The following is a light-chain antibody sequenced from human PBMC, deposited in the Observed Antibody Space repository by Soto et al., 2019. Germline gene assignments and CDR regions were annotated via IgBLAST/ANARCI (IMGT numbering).Light chain of an antibody. CDR3: QPYGSSPPYT. V-gene: IGKV3-20*01. J-gene: IGKJ2*01. Sequence: EVVLTQSPGPLSLSPGERATLSCRASQSVSNNYFAWYQQKPGQAPGLLLFGSSDRATGIPDRFSGSGSGTDFTLTISRLEPEAFAVYYCQPYGSSPPYTFGQGTKLEIK. CDR1: QSVSNNY. CDR2: GSS.